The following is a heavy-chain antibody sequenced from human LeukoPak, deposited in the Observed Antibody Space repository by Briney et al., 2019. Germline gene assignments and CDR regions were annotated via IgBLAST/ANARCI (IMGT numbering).Heavy chain of an antibody. J-gene: IGHJ4*02. V-gene: IGHV3-23*01. D-gene: IGHD4-17*01. CDR2: ISGSGSST. Sequence: GALRLSCAASGFNFSSYAMRWVRQAPGKGLEWVSAISGSGSSTYYADSVKGRFTISRDNSKNTLYLQMNSLRAEDTAVYYCAKSPGDYADYWGQGTLVTVSS. CDR1: GFNFSSYA. CDR3: AKSPGDYADY.